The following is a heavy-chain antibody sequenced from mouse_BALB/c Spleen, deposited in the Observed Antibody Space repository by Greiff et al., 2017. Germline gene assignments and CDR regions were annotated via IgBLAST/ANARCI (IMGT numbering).Heavy chain of an antibody. CDR1: GFTFSSYA. J-gene: IGHJ3*01. D-gene: IGHD2-1*01. CDR2: ISSGGSYT. CDR3: ARGGKPWFAY. V-gene: IGHV5-9-4*01. Sequence: EVKLMESGGGLVKPGGSLKLSCAASGFTFSSYAMSWVRQSPEKRLEWVAEISSGGSYTYYPDTVTGRFTISRDNAKNTLYLEMSSLRSEDTAMYYCARGGKPWFAYWGQGTLVTVSA.